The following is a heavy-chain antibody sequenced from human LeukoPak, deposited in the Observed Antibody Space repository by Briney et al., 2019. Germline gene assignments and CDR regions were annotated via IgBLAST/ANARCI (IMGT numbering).Heavy chain of an antibody. Sequence: GGSLRLSCAASGFTFSSYAMSWVRQAPGKGLEWVSAISGSGGSTYYADSVKGRFTISRDNSKNTLYLQMNSLRAEDTAVYYCARQTYGDYDLFDYWGQGTLVTVSS. CDR3: ARQTYGDYDLFDY. D-gene: IGHD4-17*01. CDR2: ISGSGGST. CDR1: GFTFSSYA. J-gene: IGHJ4*02. V-gene: IGHV3-23*01.